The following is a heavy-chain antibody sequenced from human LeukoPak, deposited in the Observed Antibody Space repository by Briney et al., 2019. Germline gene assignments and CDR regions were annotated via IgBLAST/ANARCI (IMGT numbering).Heavy chain of an antibody. CDR2: INHSGST. D-gene: IGHD2-8*01. V-gene: IGHV4-34*01. CDR1: GGSFSGYY. Sequence: PSETLSLTCAAYGGSFSGYYWSWIRQPPGKGLEWIGEINHSGSTNYNPSLKSRVTISVDTSKNQFSLKLSSVTAADTAVYYCARGRARRGVFDYWGQGTLVTVSS. J-gene: IGHJ4*02. CDR3: ARGRARRGVFDY.